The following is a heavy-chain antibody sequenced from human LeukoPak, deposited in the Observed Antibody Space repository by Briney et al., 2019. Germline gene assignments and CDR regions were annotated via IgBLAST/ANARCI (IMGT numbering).Heavy chain of an antibody. Sequence: SETLSLTCTVSGGSISSYYWSWLRQPPGKGLEWIGYIYYRGSTNYNPSLKSRVTISLNTSKNQFSLSLSSVTAADTAVYYCARGAAATRGWGQGTLVTVSS. J-gene: IGHJ4*02. D-gene: IGHD6-13*01. CDR3: ARGAAATRG. CDR2: IYYRGST. CDR1: GGSISSYY. V-gene: IGHV4-59*01.